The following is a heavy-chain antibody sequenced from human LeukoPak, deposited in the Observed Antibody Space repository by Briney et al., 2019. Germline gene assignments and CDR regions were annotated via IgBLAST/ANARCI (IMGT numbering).Heavy chain of an antibody. CDR2: INHSGST. D-gene: IGHD3-3*01. CDR3: TRAVFWSGYCDY. J-gene: IGHJ4*02. CDR1: GGSFSGYY. V-gene: IGHV4-34*01. Sequence: SETLSLTCAVYGGSFSGYYWSWIRQPPGKGLEWIGEINHSGSTNYNPSLKSRVTISVDTSKNQFSLKLSSVTAADTAIYYCTRAVFWSGYCDYWGQGTLATVSS.